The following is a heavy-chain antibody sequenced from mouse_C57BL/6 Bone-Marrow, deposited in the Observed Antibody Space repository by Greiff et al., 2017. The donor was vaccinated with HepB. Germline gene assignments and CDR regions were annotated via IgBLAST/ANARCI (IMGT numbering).Heavy chain of an antibody. CDR2: IDPEDGDT. V-gene: IGHV14-1*01. CDR3: TTDYYGSSYWYFDV. D-gene: IGHD1-1*01. Sequence: EVKLKQSGAELVRPGASVKLSCTASGFNIKDYYMHWVKQRPEQGLEWIGRIDPEDGDTEYAPKFQGKATMTADTSSNTAYLQLSSLTSEDTAVYYCTTDYYGSSYWYFDVWGTGTTVTVSS. J-gene: IGHJ1*03. CDR1: GFNIKDYY.